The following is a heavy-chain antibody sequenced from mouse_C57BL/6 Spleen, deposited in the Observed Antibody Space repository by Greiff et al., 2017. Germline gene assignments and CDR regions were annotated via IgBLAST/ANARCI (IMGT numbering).Heavy chain of an antibody. CDR1: GYSITSYY. J-gene: IGHJ1*03. CDR2: ISYSGST. Sequence: EVKLLESGPGLAKPSQTLSLTCSVTGYSITSYYWNWIRKFPGNKLEYMGYISYSGSTYYNPSLKIRISITRDTSKHQYYLQLNSVTTEDTATYYCARWYGSHWYFDVWGTGTTVTVSS. V-gene: IGHV3-8*01. D-gene: IGHD1-1*01. CDR3: ARWYGSHWYFDV.